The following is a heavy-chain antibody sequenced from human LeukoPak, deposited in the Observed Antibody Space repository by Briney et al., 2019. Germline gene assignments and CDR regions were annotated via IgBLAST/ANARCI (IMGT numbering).Heavy chain of an antibody. Sequence: PSETLSLTCTVSGGSISSYYWSWIRQPPGKGLEWMGYIYYSGSTNCNPSLKSRVTISVDTSKNQFSLKLSSVTAADTAVYYCARDNWNYGSSMDVWGQGTTVTVSS. CDR1: GGSISSYY. J-gene: IGHJ6*02. CDR3: ARDNWNYGSSMDV. CDR2: IYYSGST. D-gene: IGHD1-7*01. V-gene: IGHV4-59*01.